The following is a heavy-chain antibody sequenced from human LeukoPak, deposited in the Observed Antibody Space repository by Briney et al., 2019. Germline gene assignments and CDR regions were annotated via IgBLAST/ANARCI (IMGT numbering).Heavy chain of an antibody. V-gene: IGHV4-59*02. CDR2: IYYSGST. CDR3: ARDNWNYGSSMDV. CDR1: GGSVSSYY. D-gene: IGHD1-7*01. J-gene: IGHJ6*02. Sequence: SETLSLTCTVSGGSVSSYYWSWIRQPPGKGLEWIGYIYYSGSTNYNPSLKSRVTISVDTSKNQYSLKLSSVTAADTAVYHCARDNWNYGSSMDVWGQGTTVTVSS.